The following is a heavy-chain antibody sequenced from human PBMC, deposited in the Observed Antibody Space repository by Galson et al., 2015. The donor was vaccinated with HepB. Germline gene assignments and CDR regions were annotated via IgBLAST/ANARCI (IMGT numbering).Heavy chain of an antibody. D-gene: IGHD6-13*01. V-gene: IGHV1-69*13. CDR1: GGTFSSYA. CDR2: IIPIFGTA. J-gene: IGHJ5*02. Sequence: SVKVSCKASGGTFSSYAISWVRQAPGQGLEWMGGIIPIFGTANYAQKFQGRVTITADESTSTAYMELSSLRSEDTAVYYCARVLPVWVAAAGKGFDPWGQGTLVTVSS. CDR3: ARVLPVWVAAAGKGFDP.